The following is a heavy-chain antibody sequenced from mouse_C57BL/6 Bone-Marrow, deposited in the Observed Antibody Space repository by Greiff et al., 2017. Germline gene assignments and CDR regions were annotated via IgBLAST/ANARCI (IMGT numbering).Heavy chain of an antibody. J-gene: IGHJ1*03. Sequence: QVQLQQPGAELVKPGASVKMSCKASGYNFPSYWITWVKQRPGQGLEWIGDIYPGSGSTNYNEKFKSKATLTVDTSSSTAYMQLSSLTSEDSAVYYCARPLRGYFDVWGTGTTVTVSS. V-gene: IGHV1-55*01. CDR1: GYNFPSYW. CDR2: IYPGSGST. D-gene: IGHD1-1*01. CDR3: ARPLRGYFDV.